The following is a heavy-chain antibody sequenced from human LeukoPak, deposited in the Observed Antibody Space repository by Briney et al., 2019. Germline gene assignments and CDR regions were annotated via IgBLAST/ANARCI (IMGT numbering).Heavy chain of an antibody. Sequence: GASVKVSCKASGYTFTSYGISWVQQAPGQGLEWMGWISAYNGNTNYAQKLQGRVTMTTDTSTSTAYMELRSLRSDDTAVYYCARDRISRVQLERRALDYWGQGTLVTVSS. D-gene: IGHD1-1*01. CDR3: ARDRISRVQLERRALDY. CDR2: ISAYNGNT. J-gene: IGHJ4*02. V-gene: IGHV1-18*01. CDR1: GYTFTSYG.